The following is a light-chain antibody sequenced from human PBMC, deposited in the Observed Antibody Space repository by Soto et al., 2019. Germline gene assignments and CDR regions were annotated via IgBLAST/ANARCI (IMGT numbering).Light chain of an antibody. CDR1: SSNIGSNT. CDR2: SNN. Sequence: QSVLTQPPSASGTPGQRVTISCSGSSSNIGSNTVNWYQQLPGTAPKLLIYSNNQRPSGVPDRFSGSKSGTSASLAISGLQSEDEDDFYCAAWDDSLNVPVYVFGTGTKVTVL. J-gene: IGLJ1*01. V-gene: IGLV1-44*01. CDR3: AAWDDSLNVPVYV.